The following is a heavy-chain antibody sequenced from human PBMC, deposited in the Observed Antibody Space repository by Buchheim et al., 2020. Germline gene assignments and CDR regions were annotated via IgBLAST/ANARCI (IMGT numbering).Heavy chain of an antibody. CDR1: GFTFSRYH. Sequence: QVQLVESGGGVVQPGRSLRLSCAASGFTFSRYHMHWVRQAPGKGLEWLAVISYDGSHKYYADSVKGRFTISRDNSKNTLYLQMNSLRAEDTAVYYWAKDRSYCSGGSCPNYFDYWGQGTL. D-gene: IGHD2-15*01. CDR3: AKDRSYCSGGSCPNYFDY. CDR2: ISYDGSHK. J-gene: IGHJ4*02. V-gene: IGHV3-30*18.